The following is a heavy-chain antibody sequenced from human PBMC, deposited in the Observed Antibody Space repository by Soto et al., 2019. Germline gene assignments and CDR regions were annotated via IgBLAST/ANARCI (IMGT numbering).Heavy chain of an antibody. CDR2: INAGNGNT. CDR3: ARGPGGPDGPGDY. V-gene: IGHV1-3*01. CDR1: GYTFTSYA. J-gene: IGHJ4*02. D-gene: IGHD2-15*01. Sequence: QVQLVQSGAEVKKPGASVKVSCKASGYTFTSYAMHWVRQAPGQRLEWMGWINAGNGNTKYSQKFQGRFTITRDTSASTAHIELSSLRSEDTAVYYCARGPGGPDGPGDYWGQGTLVTVSS.